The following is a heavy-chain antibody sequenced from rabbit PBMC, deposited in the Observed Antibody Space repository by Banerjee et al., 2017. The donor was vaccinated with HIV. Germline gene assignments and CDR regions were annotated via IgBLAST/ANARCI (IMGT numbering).Heavy chain of an antibody. V-gene: IGHV1S40*01. D-gene: IGHD1-1*01. Sequence: GFDFSSSAVCWVRQAPGKGLELIACIYTSSGNTVYASWAKGRFTISKTSSTTVTLQMTSLTAADTATYFCARHETGTSGWNFNLWGQGTLVTVS. CDR2: IYTSSGNT. CDR3: ARHETGTSGWNFNL. CDR1: GFDFSSSA. J-gene: IGHJ4*01.